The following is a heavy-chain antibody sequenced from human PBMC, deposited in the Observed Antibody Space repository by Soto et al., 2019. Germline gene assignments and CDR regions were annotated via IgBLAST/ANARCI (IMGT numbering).Heavy chain of an antibody. CDR1: GFTFSTYT. D-gene: IGHD3-16*01. V-gene: IGHV3-21*01. CDR3: ARGSWGGDGIDV. Sequence: GSLRLSCSASGFTFSTYTINWVRQAPGKGLEWVASISSSSRDIFYADSVKARFTISRDNAKSSVDLQMNSLRVGDTAIYYCARGSWGGDGIDVWGQGTKVTVYS. CDR2: ISSSSRDI. J-gene: IGHJ6*02.